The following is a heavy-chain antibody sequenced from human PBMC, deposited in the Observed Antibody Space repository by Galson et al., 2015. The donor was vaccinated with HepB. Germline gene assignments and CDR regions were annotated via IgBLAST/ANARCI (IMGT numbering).Heavy chain of an antibody. CDR3: ARAPPLYDSSGYYFDY. D-gene: IGHD3-22*01. J-gene: IGHJ4*02. Sequence: SVKVSCKASGYTFTSYYMHWVRQAPGQGLEWMGIINPSGGSTSYAQKFQGRVTMTRDTSTSTVYMELSSLRSEDTAVYYCARAPPLYDSSGYYFDYWGQGTLVTVSS. V-gene: IGHV1-46*03. CDR1: GYTFTSYY. CDR2: INPSGGST.